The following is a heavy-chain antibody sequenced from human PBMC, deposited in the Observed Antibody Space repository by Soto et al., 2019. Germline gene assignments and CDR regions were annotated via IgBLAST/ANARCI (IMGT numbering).Heavy chain of an antibody. D-gene: IGHD3-22*01. CDR1: GFTFSSYA. CDR2: ISGSGGST. J-gene: IGHJ4*02. Sequence: GGSLRLSCAASGFTFSSYAMSWVRQAPGKGLEWVSAISGSGGSTYYADSVKGRFTISRDNSKNTLYLQMNSLRAEDTAVYYCAXAGSSYYYDSSGRAFDYWGQGTLVPVSS. CDR3: AXAGSSYYYDSSGRAFDY. V-gene: IGHV3-23*01.